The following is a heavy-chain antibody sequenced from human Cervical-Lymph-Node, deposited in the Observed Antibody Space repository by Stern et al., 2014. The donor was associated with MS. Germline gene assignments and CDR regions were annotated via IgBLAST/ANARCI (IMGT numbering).Heavy chain of an antibody. Sequence: QVQLVQSGAEVKKPGASVKVSCKASAYTITDYYTHWVRQAPGHGLEWMGWINPNSGGTYSAQKFQGRLPMTRDTSISTAYMELSSLRSDDTAFYYCARGGGYSYSTLDYWGQGTQVTVSS. CDR1: AYTITDYY. D-gene: IGHD3-10*01. V-gene: IGHV1-2*02. CDR3: ARGGGYSYSTLDY. CDR2: INPNSGGT. J-gene: IGHJ4*02.